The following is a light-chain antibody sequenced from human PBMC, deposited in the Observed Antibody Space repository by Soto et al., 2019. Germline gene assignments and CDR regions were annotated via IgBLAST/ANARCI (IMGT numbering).Light chain of an antibody. CDR3: QHYNSYSEA. J-gene: IGKJ1*01. CDR1: QTISSW. V-gene: IGKV1-5*03. Sequence: DVQMTQSPASLSASVRERLTITCRASQTISSWLAWYQQKPGKAPKLLIYKASTLKSGVPSRFSGSGSGTEFTLTISSLQPDDFATYYCQHYNSYSEAFGQGTKVDNK. CDR2: KAS.